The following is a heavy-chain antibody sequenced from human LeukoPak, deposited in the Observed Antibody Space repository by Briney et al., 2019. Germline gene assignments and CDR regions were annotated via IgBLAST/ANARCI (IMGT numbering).Heavy chain of an antibody. J-gene: IGHJ3*02. CDR2: INHSGST. Sequence: SETLSLTCAVSGGSISNSNWWSWVRQAPGKGLEWIGEINHSGSTNYNPSLKSRVTISVDTSKNQFSLKLSSVTAADTAVYYCASQYYDFWSGYYSAFDIWGQGTMVTVSS. CDR1: GGSISNSNW. D-gene: IGHD3-3*01. CDR3: ASQYYDFWSGYYSAFDI. V-gene: IGHV4-4*02.